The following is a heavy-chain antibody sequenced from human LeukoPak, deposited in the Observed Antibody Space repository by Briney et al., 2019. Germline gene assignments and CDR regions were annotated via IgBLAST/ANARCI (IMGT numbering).Heavy chain of an antibody. Sequence: GGSLRLSCAASGFTVSSDYMSWVRQAPGKGLEWVSTIYRGDSTYYADSVKGRFTISRDNSKNTLYLQLNSLRAEDTAVYYCARDPGLPNGMAVWGQGTTVPVSS. J-gene: IGHJ6*02. CDR1: GFTVSSDY. CDR3: ARDPGLPNGMAV. V-gene: IGHV3-66*01. CDR2: IYRGDST.